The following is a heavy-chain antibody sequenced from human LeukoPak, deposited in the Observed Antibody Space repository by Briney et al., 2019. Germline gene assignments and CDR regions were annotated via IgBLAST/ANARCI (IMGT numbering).Heavy chain of an antibody. D-gene: IGHD2-8*02. Sequence: PGGSLRLSCAASGFTFSSYGMHWVRQAPGKGPEWVANIKQDGSERYYVHSVRGRFTISRGNAKNALCLQMNSLRAEDTAVYYCARDGGHSTDLDYWGQGILVTVSS. CDR2: IKQDGSER. V-gene: IGHV3-7*01. CDR1: GFTFSSYG. CDR3: ARDGGHSTDLDY. J-gene: IGHJ4*02.